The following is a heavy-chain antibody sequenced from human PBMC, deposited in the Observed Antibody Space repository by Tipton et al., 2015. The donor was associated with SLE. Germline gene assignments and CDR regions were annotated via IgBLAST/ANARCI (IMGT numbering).Heavy chain of an antibody. CDR1: GGSISSSSYY. V-gene: IGHV4-39*07. CDR2: IYHSGST. J-gene: IGHJ4*02. Sequence: TLSLTCTVSGGSISSSSYYWGWVRQPPGKGLEWIGSIYHSGSTYYNPSLKSRVTISVDTSKNQFSLKLSSVTAADTAVYYCARNYDSSPDYFDYWGQGTLVTVSS. D-gene: IGHD3-22*01. CDR3: ARNYDSSPDYFDY.